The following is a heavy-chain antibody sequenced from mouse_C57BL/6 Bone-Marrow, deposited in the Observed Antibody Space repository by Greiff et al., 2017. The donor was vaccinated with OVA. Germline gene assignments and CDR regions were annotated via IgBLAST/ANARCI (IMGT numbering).Heavy chain of an antibody. CDR1: GFTFTSYG. J-gene: IGHJ3*01. CDR3: ARRDYYAAWFAY. Sequence: VKLQESGAELARPGASVKLSCKASGFTFTSYGISWVKQRTGQGLEWIGEINRRSGNIYYNEKLKGKATLTADKSSSTAYMELRSLTSEDSAVYFCARRDYYAAWFAYWGQGTMVTVSA. CDR2: INRRSGNI. D-gene: IGHD1-1*01. V-gene: IGHV1-81*01.